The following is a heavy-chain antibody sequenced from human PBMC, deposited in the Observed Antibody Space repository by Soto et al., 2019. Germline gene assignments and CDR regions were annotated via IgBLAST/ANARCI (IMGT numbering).Heavy chain of an antibody. CDR2: INAGNGNT. J-gene: IGHJ4*02. D-gene: IGHD2-15*01. Sequence: GASVKVSCKASGYTFTSFAMHWVRQAPGQRLEWMGWINAGNGNTKYSQKFQGRVTITRDTSASTAYMELSSLRSEDTAVYYCARDHYSPLALGGVDYWGQGTLVTVSS. CDR1: GYTFTSFA. V-gene: IGHV1-3*01. CDR3: ARDHYSPLALGGVDY.